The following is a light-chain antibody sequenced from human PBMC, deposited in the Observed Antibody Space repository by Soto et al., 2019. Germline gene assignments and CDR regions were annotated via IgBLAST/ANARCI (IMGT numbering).Light chain of an antibody. CDR3: QQSYITPWT. J-gene: IGKJ1*01. V-gene: IGKV1-39*01. CDR2: AAS. CDR1: QSITNY. Sequence: DIQMTQSPSSLSTSVGDRVTITCRASQSITNYLNWYQQKPGRVPKLLIYAASGLQSGVPSRFSGSGSGTDFTLTISSLQPEDFATYCCQQSYITPWTFGQGTKVEIK.